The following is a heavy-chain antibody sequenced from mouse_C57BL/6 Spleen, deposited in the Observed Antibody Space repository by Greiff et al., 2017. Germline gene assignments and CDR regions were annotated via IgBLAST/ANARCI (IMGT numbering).Heavy chain of an antibody. CDR1: GYTFTDYN. V-gene: IGHV1-18*01. CDR3: ARWSYGSSPGFAY. CDR2: INPNNGGT. J-gene: IGHJ3*01. D-gene: IGHD1-1*01. Sequence: EVQLQQSGPELVKPGASVKIPCKASGYTFTDYNMDWVKQSHGKSLEWIGDINPNNGGTIYNQKFKGKATLTVDKSSSTAYMELRSLTSEDTAVYYCARWSYGSSPGFAYWGQGTLVTVSA.